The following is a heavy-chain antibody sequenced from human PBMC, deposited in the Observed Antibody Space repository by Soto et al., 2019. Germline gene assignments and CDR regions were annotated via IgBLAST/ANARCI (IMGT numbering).Heavy chain of an antibody. V-gene: IGHV3-23*01. Sequence: GGSLRLSCTASGFIFSTYAMNWVRQAPGKGLEWVSAISNSGDSTYYAESVRGRFTISRDNSINTLYLHLRSLRPEDTAVYYCAHPRGYGVFDAVDIWGQGTMVTV. CDR2: ISNSGDST. CDR1: GFIFSTYA. D-gene: IGHD4-17*01. J-gene: IGHJ3*02. CDR3: AHPRGYGVFDAVDI.